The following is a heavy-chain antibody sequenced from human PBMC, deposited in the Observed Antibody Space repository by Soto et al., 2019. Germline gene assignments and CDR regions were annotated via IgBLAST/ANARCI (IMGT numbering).Heavy chain of an antibody. J-gene: IGHJ4*02. Sequence: GGSLRLSCAASGFTFSSYGMHWVRQAPGKGLEWVAVISYDGSNKYYADSVEGRFTISRDNSKNTLYLQMNSLRAEDTAVYYCAIYSSGWYPLDYWGQGTLVTVSS. CDR3: AIYSSGWYPLDY. CDR2: ISYDGSNK. CDR1: GFTFSSYG. D-gene: IGHD6-19*01. V-gene: IGHV3-30*03.